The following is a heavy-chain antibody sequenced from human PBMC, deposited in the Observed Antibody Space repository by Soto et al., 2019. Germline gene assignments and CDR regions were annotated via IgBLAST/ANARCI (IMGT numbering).Heavy chain of an antibody. V-gene: IGHV4-4*02. CDR1: SGSISSSNW. CDR3: ARGTYSSSSSYYYYYYMDV. J-gene: IGHJ6*03. CDR2: IYHSGST. Sequence: SETLSLTCAVSSGSISSSNWWSWVRQPPGKGLEWIGEIYHSGSTNYNPSLKSRVTISIDESKNQFSLKLSSVTAADTAVYYCARGTYSSSSSYYYYYYMDVWGKGTTVTVSS. D-gene: IGHD6-6*01.